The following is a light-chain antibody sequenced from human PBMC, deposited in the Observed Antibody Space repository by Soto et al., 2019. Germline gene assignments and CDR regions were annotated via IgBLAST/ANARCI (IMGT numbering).Light chain of an antibody. V-gene: IGLV2-8*01. CDR2: EVT. J-gene: IGLJ2*01. Sequence: QSALTQPPSASGSLGQSVTISCTGTVSDVAAYDYVSWYQQHPGKAPRLMIFEVTKRPSGVPDRFSGSKSGITASLTVSGLQAEDAADYYCSSYAGTVNVIFGRGTKLTVL. CDR1: VSDVAAYDY. CDR3: SSYAGTVNVI.